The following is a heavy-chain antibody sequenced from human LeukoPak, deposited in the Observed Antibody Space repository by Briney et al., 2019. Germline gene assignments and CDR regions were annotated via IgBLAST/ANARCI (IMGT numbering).Heavy chain of an antibody. CDR3: ARGLWFDP. V-gene: IGHV4-34*01. CDR2: IDHSGGT. J-gene: IGHJ5*02. CDR1: GGSFSGSS. Sequence: SETLSLTCAVYGGSFSGSSWSWIRQPPGKGLEWIGEIDHSGGTNYNPSLKSRVTISVVTSKNQFSLKLTSMSAADTAVYYCARGLWFDPWGQGTLVTVSS.